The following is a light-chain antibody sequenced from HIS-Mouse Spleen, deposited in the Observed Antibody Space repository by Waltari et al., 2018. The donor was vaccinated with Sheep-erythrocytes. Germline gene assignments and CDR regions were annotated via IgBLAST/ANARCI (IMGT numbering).Light chain of an antibody. V-gene: IGKV1D-13*01. CDR1: QGISSA. CDR2: DAS. J-gene: IGKJ1*01. Sequence: AIQLNQSTSSLSASVGDRVTITCRASQGISSALAWYQQKPGKAPKLLIYDASSLESGVPSRFSGSGSGTDFTLTISSLQPEDFATYYCQQFNNYPRTFGQGTKVEIK. CDR3: QQFNNYPRT.